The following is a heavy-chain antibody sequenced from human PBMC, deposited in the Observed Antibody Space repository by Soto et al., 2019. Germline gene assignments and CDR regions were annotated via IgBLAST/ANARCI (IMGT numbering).Heavy chain of an antibody. V-gene: IGHV4-39*01. CDR1: GGSISSSSYY. J-gene: IGHJ4*02. Sequence: SETLSLTCTVSGGSISSSSYYWGWIRQPPGKGLEWIGSIYYSGSTYYNPSLKSRVTISVDTSKNQFSLKLSSVTAADTAVYYCATHWYYDSSGYYGYWGQGTLVTVSS. CDR2: IYYSGST. CDR3: ATHWYYDSSGYYGY. D-gene: IGHD3-22*01.